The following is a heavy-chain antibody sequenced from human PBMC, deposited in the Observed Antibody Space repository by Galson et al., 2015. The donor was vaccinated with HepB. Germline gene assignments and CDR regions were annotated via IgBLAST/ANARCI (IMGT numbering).Heavy chain of an antibody. Sequence: SLRLSCAASGFTFTDYYMNWIRQAPGKGLEWVSYISTTSGYTNYADSVKGRFTISRDNARNSLYLQMNSLRADDTAVYYCVRDGELGSCGGGTCLDFDSWGQGILVTVSS. J-gene: IGHJ5*01. CDR1: GFTFTDYY. CDR2: ISTTSGYT. D-gene: IGHD2-15*01. V-gene: IGHV3-11*05. CDR3: VRDGELGSCGGGTCLDFDS.